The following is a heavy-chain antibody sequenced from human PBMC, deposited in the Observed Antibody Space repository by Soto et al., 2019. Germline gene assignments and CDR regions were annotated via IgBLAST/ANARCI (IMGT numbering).Heavy chain of an antibody. CDR1: GGSISSGEYY. Sequence: SETLSLTTTVSGGSISSGEYYWSWIRQPPEKGLEWIGYIYYSGSTYYNPSLKSRVTISVDTSKNQFSLKLSSVTAADTAVYYCARGGYCSGGLCPFDYWGQGTLVTVSS. D-gene: IGHD2-8*02. CDR3: ARGGYCSGGLCPFDY. V-gene: IGHV4-30-4*01. J-gene: IGHJ4*02. CDR2: IYYSGST.